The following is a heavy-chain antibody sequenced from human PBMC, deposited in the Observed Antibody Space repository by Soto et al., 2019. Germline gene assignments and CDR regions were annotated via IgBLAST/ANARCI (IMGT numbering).Heavy chain of an antibody. Sequence: SETLSLTCTVSGGSISSYYWSWIRQPPGKGLEWIGYIYYSGSTNYNPSLKSRVTISVDTSKNQFSLKLSSVTAADTAVYYCARAAYCSSSVGFDYWGQGPLVTVSS. CDR3: ARAAYCSSSVGFDY. CDR1: GGSISSYY. CDR2: IYYSGST. V-gene: IGHV4-59*01. D-gene: IGHD6-13*01. J-gene: IGHJ4*02.